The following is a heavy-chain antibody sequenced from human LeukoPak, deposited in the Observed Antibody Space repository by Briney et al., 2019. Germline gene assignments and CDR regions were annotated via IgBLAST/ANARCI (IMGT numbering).Heavy chain of an antibody. Sequence: GRSLRLSCAASGFTFSSYWMHWVRQAPGKGLMWVSRINSDGSSTSYADSVKGRFTISRDNAKNTLYLQMNSLRAEDTAVYYCARPNCSGGSCYGENWFDPWGQGTLVTVSS. CDR3: ARPNCSGGSCYGENWFDP. CDR1: GFTFSSYW. D-gene: IGHD2-15*01. CDR2: INSDGSST. V-gene: IGHV3-74*01. J-gene: IGHJ5*02.